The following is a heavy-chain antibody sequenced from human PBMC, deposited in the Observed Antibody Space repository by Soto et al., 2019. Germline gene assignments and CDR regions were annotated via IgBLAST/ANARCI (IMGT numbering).Heavy chain of an antibody. D-gene: IGHD3-10*01. CDR1: GGSISSYY. Sequence: SETLSLTCTVSGGSISSYYWSWIRQPPGKGLEWIGYIYYSGSTNYNPSLKSRATISLDTSKNQFSLKLSSVTAADTAVYYCASSFYSGSGSSTYFFDYWGQGTLVTVSS. CDR3: ASSFYSGSGSSTYFFDY. V-gene: IGHV4-59*12. J-gene: IGHJ4*02. CDR2: IYYSGST.